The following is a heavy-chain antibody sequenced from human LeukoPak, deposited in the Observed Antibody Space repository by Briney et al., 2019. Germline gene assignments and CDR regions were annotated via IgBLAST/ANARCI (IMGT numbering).Heavy chain of an antibody. D-gene: IGHD3-16*01. Sequence: PGGSLRLSCAASGFTFDDYTMHWVRQAPGKGLEWVSLISWDGGSTYYADSVKGRFTISIDNSKNTLYLQMNSLRAEDTAVYYCARRAGAYTHPYDYWGQGTLVTVS. CDR2: ISWDGGST. J-gene: IGHJ4*02. V-gene: IGHV3-43*01. CDR1: GFTFDDYT. CDR3: ARRAGAYTHPYDY.